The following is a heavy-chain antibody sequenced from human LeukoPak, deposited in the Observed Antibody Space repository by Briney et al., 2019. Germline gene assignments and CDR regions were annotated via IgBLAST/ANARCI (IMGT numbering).Heavy chain of an antibody. J-gene: IGHJ5*02. V-gene: IGHV3-53*01. CDR1: GFTVSSNY. CDR2: IYSGGST. Sequence: GGSLRLSCAASGFTVSSNYMSWVRQAPGKGLEWVSVIYSGGSTYYADSVKGRFTISRDNSKNTLYLQMNSLRAEDTAVYYCARDLEGSWTLDPWGQGTLVTVSS. D-gene: IGHD6-13*01. CDR3: ARDLEGSWTLDP.